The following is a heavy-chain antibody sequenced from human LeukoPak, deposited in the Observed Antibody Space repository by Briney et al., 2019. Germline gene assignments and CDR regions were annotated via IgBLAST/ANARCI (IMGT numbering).Heavy chain of an antibody. CDR3: ARGKLVSGRYYCYGLDV. D-gene: IGHD5/OR15-5a*01. CDR2: MNPHSHNT. CDR1: GYTFTSYD. Sequence: ASVKVSCKASGYTFTSYDINWVRQAPGQGLEWMGWMNPHSHNTDYAQKFQGRVTMTRNTSITTAYMELSSLRSDDTAVYYCARGKLVSGRYYCYGLDVWGQGTTVTVSS. J-gene: IGHJ6*02. V-gene: IGHV1-8*01.